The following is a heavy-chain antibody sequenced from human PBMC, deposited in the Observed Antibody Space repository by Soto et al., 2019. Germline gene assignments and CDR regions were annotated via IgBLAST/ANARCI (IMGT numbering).Heavy chain of an antibody. D-gene: IGHD5-18*01. V-gene: IGHV1-18*01. Sequence: QVQLVQSGAEVKKPGASVKVSCKASGYTFIDYGISWVRQAPGQGLEWMGWISGYTINTKYGQKVQGRVTMTTDTSTSTAYMELRSLRSDDTAVYYCARDIVDTAMVLDCYGMDVWGQGTTVTISS. CDR2: ISGYTINT. CDR3: ARDIVDTAMVLDCYGMDV. CDR1: GYTFIDYG. J-gene: IGHJ6*02.